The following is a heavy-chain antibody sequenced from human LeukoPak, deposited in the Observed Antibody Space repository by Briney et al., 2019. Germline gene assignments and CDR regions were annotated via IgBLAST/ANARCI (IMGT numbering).Heavy chain of an antibody. CDR1: GFTIRSYA. J-gene: IGHJ4*02. D-gene: IGHD4-17*01. V-gene: IGHV3-48*01. Sequence: GGSPRLSCAASGFTIRSYAMSWVRQTPGKGLEWVSYISSSGSTIYYADSVKGRFTISRDNAKNSLYLQMNSLRAEDTAVYYCARDYSTVTTFFDYWGQGTLVTVSS. CDR2: ISSSGSTI. CDR3: ARDYSTVTTFFDY.